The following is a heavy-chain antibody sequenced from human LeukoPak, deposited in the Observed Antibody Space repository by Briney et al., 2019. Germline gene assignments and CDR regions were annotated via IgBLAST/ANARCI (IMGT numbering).Heavy chain of an antibody. CDR2: INTNTGNP. CDR3: ARTTPYYYGSGPRTFDY. J-gene: IGHJ4*02. CDR1: GYTFTSYA. V-gene: IGHV7-4-1*02. D-gene: IGHD3-10*01. Sequence: ASVKVSCKASGYTFTSYAMNWVRQAPGQGLEWMGWINTNTGNPTYAQGFAGRFVFSLDTSVSTAYLQISSLKAEDTAVYYCARTTPYYYGSGPRTFDYWGQGTLVTVSS.